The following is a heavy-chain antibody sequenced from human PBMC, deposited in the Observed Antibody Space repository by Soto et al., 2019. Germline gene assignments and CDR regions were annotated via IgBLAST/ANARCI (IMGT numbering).Heavy chain of an antibody. Sequence: ASVKVSCKVSGDTLSGLSMHWVRQAPGKGLECLGGFEPDNGETIYAQAFQGRVTMTEDTATDTAYLELSSLRSEDTAVYYCATSSHWYGYFHHWGQGTMVTVPQ. V-gene: IGHV1-24*01. CDR2: FEPDNGET. CDR1: GDTLSGLS. D-gene: IGHD6-13*01. J-gene: IGHJ1*01. CDR3: ATSSHWYGYFHH.